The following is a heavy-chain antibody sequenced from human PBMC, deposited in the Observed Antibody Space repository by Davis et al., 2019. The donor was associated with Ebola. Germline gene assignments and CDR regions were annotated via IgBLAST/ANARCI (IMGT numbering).Heavy chain of an antibody. Sequence: PSETLSLTCTVSGGSISSYYWSWIRQPPGKGLEWIGYIYYSGSTNYNPSLKSRVTISVDTSKNQFSLKLSSVTAADTAVYYCARNPPAVYYFDWWGQGILVTVSS. D-gene: IGHD3-16*01. CDR2: IYYSGST. V-gene: IGHV4-59*01. J-gene: IGHJ4*02. CDR1: GGSISSYY. CDR3: ARNPPAVYYFDW.